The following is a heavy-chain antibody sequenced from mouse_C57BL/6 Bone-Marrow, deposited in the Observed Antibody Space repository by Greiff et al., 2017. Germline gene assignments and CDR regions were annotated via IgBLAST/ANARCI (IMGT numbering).Heavy chain of an antibody. CDR1: GYTFTSYW. CDR3: ARWDYGSSLGYWYFDV. J-gene: IGHJ1*03. V-gene: IGHV1-55*01. CDR2: IYPGSGST. Sequence: QVQLQQPGAELVKPGASAKMSCKASGYTFTSYWITWVKQRPGQGLEWIGDIYPGSGSTNYNEKFKSKATLTVDTSSSTAYMQLSSLTSEDSAVYYCARWDYGSSLGYWYFDVWGTGTTVTVSS. D-gene: IGHD1-1*01.